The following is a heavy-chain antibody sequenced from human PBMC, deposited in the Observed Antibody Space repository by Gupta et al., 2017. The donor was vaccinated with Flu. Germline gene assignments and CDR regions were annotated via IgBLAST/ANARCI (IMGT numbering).Heavy chain of an antibody. Sequence: VQMAESGGGLVQPGRSLRLFCAASWFGFDDYATNWVRQVPGKGLEWVSGITWNSDKIVYADSVKGRFTISRDNGKKSLYLQMNSLRAEDSAFYYWAKARFPFNHFDSSGYYLGLALDVWGRGTMVAVSS. CDR3: AKARFPFNHFDSSGYYLGLALDV. J-gene: IGHJ3*01. CDR1: WFGFDDYA. D-gene: IGHD3-22*01. CDR2: ITWNSDKI. V-gene: IGHV3-9*01.